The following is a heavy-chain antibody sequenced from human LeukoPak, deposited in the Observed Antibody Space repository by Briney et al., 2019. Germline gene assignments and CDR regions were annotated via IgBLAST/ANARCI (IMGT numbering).Heavy chain of an antibody. V-gene: IGHV3-30*18. CDR2: ISYEGSNK. J-gene: IGHJ6*02. Sequence: PGGSLRLSCAASGFTFSSYGMHWVRQAPGKGLEWVAVISYEGSNKYYADSVKGRFTICRDNSKNTLYLQMNSLRAEDTAVYYCAKDPPSYYYGMDVWGQGTTVTVSS. CDR3: AKDPPSYYYGMDV. CDR1: GFTFSSYG.